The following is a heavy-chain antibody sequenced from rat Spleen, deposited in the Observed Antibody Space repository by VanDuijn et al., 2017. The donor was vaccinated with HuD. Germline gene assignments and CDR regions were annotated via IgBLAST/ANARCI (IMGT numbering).Heavy chain of an antibody. CDR2: ITNASGRT. CDR3: ATEGAYYGGYLPFAY. Sequence: EVQLVESGGGLVQPGGSLKLSCVASGFTFNNYWMTWIRQVPGKGLEWVASITNASGRTYYPDSVKGRFTISRDNAKSTLYLQMDSLRSEDTATYYCATEGAYYGGYLPFAYWGQGTLVTVSS. J-gene: IGHJ3*01. V-gene: IGHV5-31*01. CDR1: GFTFNNYW. D-gene: IGHD1-11*01.